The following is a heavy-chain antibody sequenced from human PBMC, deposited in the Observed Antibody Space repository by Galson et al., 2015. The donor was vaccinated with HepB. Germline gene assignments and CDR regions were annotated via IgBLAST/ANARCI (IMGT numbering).Heavy chain of an antibody. CDR3: ARDSRYCSGGSCYYYYYYMDV. CDR2: ISAYNGNT. D-gene: IGHD2-15*01. J-gene: IGHJ6*03. Sequence: SVKVSCKASGYTFTSYGISWVRQAPGQGLEWMGWISAYNGNTNYAQKLQGRVTMTTDTSTSTAYMELRSLRSDDTAVYYCARDSRYCSGGSCYYYYYYMDVWGKGTTVTVSS. V-gene: IGHV1-18*01. CDR1: GYTFTSYG.